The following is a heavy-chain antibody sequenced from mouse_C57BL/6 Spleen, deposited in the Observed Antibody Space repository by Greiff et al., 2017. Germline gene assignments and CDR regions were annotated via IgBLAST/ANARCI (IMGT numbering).Heavy chain of an antibody. Sequence: VQLQQSGPELVKPGASVKISCKASGYSFTDYNMNWVKQSNGKSLEWIGVINPNYGTTSYNQKFKGKATLTVDQSSSTAYMQRNSLTSEDSAVYYCARSLITTVVATGDYWGQGTTLTVSS. CDR3: ARSLITTVVATGDY. CDR1: GYSFTDYN. V-gene: IGHV1-39*01. CDR2: INPNYGTT. J-gene: IGHJ2*01. D-gene: IGHD1-1*01.